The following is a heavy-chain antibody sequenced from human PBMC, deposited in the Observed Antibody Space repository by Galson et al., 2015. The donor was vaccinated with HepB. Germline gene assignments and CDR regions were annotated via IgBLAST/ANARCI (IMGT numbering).Heavy chain of an antibody. J-gene: IGHJ2*01. CDR1: GFTFSSYA. D-gene: IGHD1-26*01. Sequence: SLRLSCAASGFTFSSYAMHWVRQAPGKGLEWVAVISYDGSNKYYADSVKGRFTISRDNSKNTLYLQMNSLRAEDTAVYYCARDHIVGATHWYFDLWGRGTLVTVSS. V-gene: IGHV3-30*04. CDR2: ISYDGSNK. CDR3: ARDHIVGATHWYFDL.